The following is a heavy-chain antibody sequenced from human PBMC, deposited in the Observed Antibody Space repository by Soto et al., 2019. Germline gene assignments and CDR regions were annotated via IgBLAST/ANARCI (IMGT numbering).Heavy chain of an antibody. Sequence: GGSLRLSCAASGFTFTDYALSWVRQAPGKGLEWVATISGIGGSTYLADSVKGRLSISRDNSKNTVSLLMNSLRAEDTAVYFCARGSSGYISSWYYFDSWGRGTLFTVSS. CDR3: ARGSSGYISSWYYFDS. CDR1: GFTFTDYA. CDR2: ISGIGGST. D-gene: IGHD6-13*01. J-gene: IGHJ4*02. V-gene: IGHV3-23*01.